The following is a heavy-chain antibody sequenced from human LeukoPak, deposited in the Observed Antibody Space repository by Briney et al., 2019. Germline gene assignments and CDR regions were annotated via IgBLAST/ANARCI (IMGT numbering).Heavy chain of an antibody. CDR3: ARVSSNPYGSGSYFVRWHYYYMDV. CDR2: IYYSGYT. CDR1: GGSISSYY. V-gene: IGHV4-59*08. J-gene: IGHJ6*03. Sequence: PSETLSLTCTVSGGSISSYYWSWIRQPPGKGLEWIGYIYYSGYTNYNPSLKSRVTISVDTSKNQFSLKLSSVTAADTAVYYCARVSSNPYGSGSYFVRWHYYYMDVWGKGTTVTISS. D-gene: IGHD3-10*01.